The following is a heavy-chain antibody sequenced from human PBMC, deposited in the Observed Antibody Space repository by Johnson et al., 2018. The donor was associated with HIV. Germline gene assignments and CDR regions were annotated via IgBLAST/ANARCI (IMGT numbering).Heavy chain of an antibody. V-gene: IGHV3-11*01. CDR3: AKDWDDSYGPDALDI. Sequence: QVQLVESGGGLIQPGGSLRLSCAASGLTFSDYDMSWIRQAPGKGLEWVSYISSSGSTIYYADSVEGRFTISRDNAKNSLYLQMNSLRAEDTAVYYCAKDWDDSYGPDALDIWGQGTMVTFSS. CDR1: GLTFSDYD. D-gene: IGHD5-18*01. J-gene: IGHJ3*02. CDR2: ISSSGSTI.